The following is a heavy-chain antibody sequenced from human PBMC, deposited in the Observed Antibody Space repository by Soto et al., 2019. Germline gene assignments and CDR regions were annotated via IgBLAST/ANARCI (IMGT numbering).Heavy chain of an antibody. CDR2: INHSGST. D-gene: IGHD2-2*01. CDR3: ARHIVVVPAAKAYYYYYMDV. V-gene: IGHV4-34*01. CDR1: GGSFSGYY. J-gene: IGHJ6*03. Sequence: SETLSLTCAVYGGSFSGYYWSWIRQPPGKGLEWIGEINHSGSTNYNPSLKSRVTISVDTSKNQFSLKLSSVTAADTAVYYCARHIVVVPAAKAYYYYYMDVWGKGTTVTVSS.